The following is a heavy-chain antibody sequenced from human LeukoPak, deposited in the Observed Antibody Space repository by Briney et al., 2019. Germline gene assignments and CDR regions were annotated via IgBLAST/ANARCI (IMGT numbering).Heavy chain of an antibody. CDR1: GFTFSTFA. V-gene: IGHV3-23*01. Sequence: SGGSLRLSCAASGFTFSTFAMSWVRQAPGKGLERLSVMSGSGGSGTYYADSVEGRFTISRDNSKNTLFLEMNSLRAEDTALYYCAKGYYGGSATHFDSWGQGIVVTVSS. D-gene: IGHD4-23*01. CDR3: AKGYYGGSATHFDS. CDR2: MSGSGGSGT. J-gene: IGHJ4*02.